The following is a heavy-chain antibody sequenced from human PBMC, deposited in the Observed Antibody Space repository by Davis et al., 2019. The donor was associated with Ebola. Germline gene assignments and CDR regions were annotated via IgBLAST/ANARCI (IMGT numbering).Heavy chain of an antibody. J-gene: IGHJ6*02. Sequence: ASVKVSCKASGYTFTTYDIHWVRQAPGQGLEWMGWVNPKTGKTEYAQRFQGRVTITMNTSMSTVYIDLSSLTSEDTAVYYCARGLTSYYGLDVWGQGTTVTVSS. D-gene: IGHD4/OR15-4a*01. CDR1: GYTFTTYD. V-gene: IGHV1-8*03. CDR3: ARGLTSYYGLDV. CDR2: VNPKTGKT.